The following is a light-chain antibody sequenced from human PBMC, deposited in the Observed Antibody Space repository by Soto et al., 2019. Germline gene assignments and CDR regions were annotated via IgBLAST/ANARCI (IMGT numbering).Light chain of an antibody. CDR3: CAYAGSYTDV. CDR2: SVS. Sequence: QSALTQLRSVSGSTGQSVTISCTGTSSDVGGRNYVSWYQQYPGKAPKLLLSSVSKRPSGVPDRFSGSKSVNTAPLTISGLQAENEADYYCCAYAGSYTDVCGTGTKVTV. CDR1: SSDVGGRNY. J-gene: IGLJ1*01. V-gene: IGLV2-11*01.